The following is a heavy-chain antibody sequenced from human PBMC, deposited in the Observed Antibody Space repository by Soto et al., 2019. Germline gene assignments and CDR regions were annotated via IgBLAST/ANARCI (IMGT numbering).Heavy chain of an antibody. J-gene: IGHJ4*02. Sequence: SVKVSCKASGYTFTSYAMHWVRQAPGQRLEWMGWIIPIFGTANYAQKFQGRVTITADESTSTAYMELSSLRSEDTAVYYCARFSYYYDSKPTFDYWGQGTLVTVSS. CDR1: GYTFTSYA. CDR3: ARFSYYYDSKPTFDY. D-gene: IGHD3-22*01. CDR2: IIPIFGTA. V-gene: IGHV1-69*13.